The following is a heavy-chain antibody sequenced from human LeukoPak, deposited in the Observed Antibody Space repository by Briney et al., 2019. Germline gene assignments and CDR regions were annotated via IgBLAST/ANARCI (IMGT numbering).Heavy chain of an antibody. CDR2: ISGSGGST. D-gene: IGHD4-17*01. CDR3: AKSPGDYVSLFDY. V-gene: IGHV3-23*01. CDR1: GFTFSSYA. Sequence: GGSLRLSCAASGFTFSSYAMGWVRQAPGKGLEWISAISGSGGSTYYADSVKGRFTISRDNSKNTLYLQMNSLRAEDTAVYYCAKSPGDYVSLFDYWGQGTLVTVSS. J-gene: IGHJ4*02.